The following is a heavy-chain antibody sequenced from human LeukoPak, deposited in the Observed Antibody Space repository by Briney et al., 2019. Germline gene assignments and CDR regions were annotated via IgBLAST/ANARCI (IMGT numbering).Heavy chain of an antibody. D-gene: IGHD4-17*01. CDR1: GFSFSSYT. V-gene: IGHV3-21*01. CDR3: ARADRPGDYYYYYMDV. Sequence: SGGCLRLSCAASGFSFSSYTMNWVRQAPGKGLEWVSCISSSSSYIKYADSLKGRFTISRDNAKNSLYLQMNSLRAEDTAVYYCARADRPGDYYYYYMDVWGKGTTVTVSS. CDR2: ISSSSSYI. J-gene: IGHJ6*03.